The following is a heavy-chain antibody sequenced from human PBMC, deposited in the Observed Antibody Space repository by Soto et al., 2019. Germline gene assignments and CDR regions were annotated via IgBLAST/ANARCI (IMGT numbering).Heavy chain of an antibody. CDR3: AKDRGVVGTTRFDQ. J-gene: IGHJ4*02. CDR2: FSGAGGST. Sequence: EVQLLESGGGLVQPGGSLRPSCAASGFTFSNYAMSWIRQAPGKGLEWVSAFSGAGGSTYYADSVKGRFTISRDNSKNTLYLQMDNLRAEDTAVYYCAKDRGVVGTTRFDQWGQGTSVTVSS. D-gene: IGHD1-26*01. CDR1: GFTFSNYA. V-gene: IGHV3-23*01.